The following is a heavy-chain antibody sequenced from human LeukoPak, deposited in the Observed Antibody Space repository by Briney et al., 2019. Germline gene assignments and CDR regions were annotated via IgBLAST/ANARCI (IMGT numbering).Heavy chain of an antibody. D-gene: IGHD4-17*01. V-gene: IGHV4-34*01. CDR2: INHSGST. CDR1: GGSFSGYY. J-gene: IGHJ4*02. Sequence: SETLSLTCAVYGGSFSGYYWNWIRQPPGKGLEWVGEINHSGSTNYSPSLKSRVTMSVDTSKNQFSLKLSSVTAADTAVYYCARDGSYGDLDYWGQGTLVTVSS. CDR3: ARDGSYGDLDY.